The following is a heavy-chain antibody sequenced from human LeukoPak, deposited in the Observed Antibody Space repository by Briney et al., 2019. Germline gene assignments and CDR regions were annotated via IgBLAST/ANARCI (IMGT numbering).Heavy chain of an antibody. CDR2: INAGNGNT. V-gene: IGHV1-3*03. D-gene: IGHD6-19*01. J-gene: IGHJ6*03. CDR3: ARDGYSSGWPTSYYYYYYMDV. CDR1: GYTFTSYA. Sequence: ASVKVSCKASGYTFTSYAMHWVRQAPGQRLEWMGWINAGNGNTKYSQEFQGRVTITRDTSASTAYMELSSLRSEDMAVYYCARDGYSSGWPTSYYYYYYMDVWGKGTTVTVSS.